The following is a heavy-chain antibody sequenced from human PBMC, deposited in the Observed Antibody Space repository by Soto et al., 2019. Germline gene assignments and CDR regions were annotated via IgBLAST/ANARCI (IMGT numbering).Heavy chain of an antibody. J-gene: IGHJ4*02. CDR3: ARGAPQGSSFAGRYYFDY. D-gene: IGHD3-10*01. CDR1: GYTFTSYD. CDR2: MNPNSGNT. V-gene: IGHV1-8*01. Sequence: QVQLVQSGAEVKKPGASVKVSCKASGYTFTSYDINWVRQATGQGLEWMGWMNPNSGNTGYAQKFQGRVTMTRNTSISTAYMDLSSLRSEDTAVYYCARGAPQGSSFAGRYYFDYWGQGTLVTVSS.